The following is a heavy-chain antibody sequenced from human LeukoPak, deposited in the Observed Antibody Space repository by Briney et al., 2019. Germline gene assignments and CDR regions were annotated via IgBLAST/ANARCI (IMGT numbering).Heavy chain of an antibody. CDR2: INHSGST. CDR3: ARLGYCSSTSCPIYYYYMDV. CDR1: GGSFSGYY. V-gene: IGHV4-34*01. Sequence: SETLSLTCAVYGGSFSGYYWSWIRQPPGKGLEWIGEINHSGSTHYNPSLMSRVTISVDTSKNQFSLKLSSVTAADKAVYYCARLGYCSSTSCPIYYYYMDVWGKGTTVTVSS. J-gene: IGHJ6*03. D-gene: IGHD2-2*01.